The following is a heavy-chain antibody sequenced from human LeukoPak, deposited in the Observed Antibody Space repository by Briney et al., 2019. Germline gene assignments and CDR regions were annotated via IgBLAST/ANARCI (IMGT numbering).Heavy chain of an antibody. CDR3: AKQLGYCSDGSCYFPY. Sequence: ASVKVSCKASGYTFTSYDINWVRQATGQGLEWMGWMNPNSGNTGYAQKFQGRVTMTRNTSISTAYMELSSLRSEDTAVYYCAKQLGYCSDGSCYFPYWGQGTLVTVSS. D-gene: IGHD2-15*01. CDR1: GYTFTSYD. V-gene: IGHV1-8*01. CDR2: MNPNSGNT. J-gene: IGHJ4*02.